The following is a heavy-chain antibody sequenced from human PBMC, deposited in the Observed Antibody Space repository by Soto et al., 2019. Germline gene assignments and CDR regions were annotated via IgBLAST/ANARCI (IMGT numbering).Heavy chain of an antibody. CDR1: GGSISSGGYY. Sequence: PSETLSLTCTVSGGSISSGGYYWSWIRQHPGKGLEWIGYIYYSGSTYYNPSLKSRVTISVDTSKNQFSLKLSSVTAADTAVYYCARYVVVEYYGSGRYQIRTNWFDPWGQGTLVTVSS. D-gene: IGHD3-10*01. CDR2: IYYSGST. CDR3: ARYVVVEYYGSGRYQIRTNWFDP. J-gene: IGHJ5*02. V-gene: IGHV4-31*03.